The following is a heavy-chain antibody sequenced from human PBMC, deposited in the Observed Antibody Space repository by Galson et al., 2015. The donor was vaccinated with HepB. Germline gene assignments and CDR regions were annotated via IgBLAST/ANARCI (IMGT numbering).Heavy chain of an antibody. J-gene: IGHJ4*02. CDR2: ISWNSGSI. Sequence: SLRLSCAASGFTFVDYAMHWVRHAPGKGLEWVSGISWNSGSIGYADSVKGRFTISRDNAKNSLYLQMNSLSAEDTALYYCAKDLSAVDSHFDYWGQGTLVTVSS. V-gene: IGHV3-9*01. D-gene: IGHD6-19*01. CDR3: AKDLSAVDSHFDY. CDR1: GFTFVDYA.